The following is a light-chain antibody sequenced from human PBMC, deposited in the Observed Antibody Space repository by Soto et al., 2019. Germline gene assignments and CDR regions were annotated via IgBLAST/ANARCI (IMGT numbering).Light chain of an antibody. CDR2: DAS. V-gene: IGKV3-11*01. CDR1: QSVSSY. J-gene: IGKJ4*01. CDR3: QQRSNWPPVRT. Sequence: EIVLTQSPATLSLSPGERATLSCRASQSVSSYLAWYQHKPGQAPRLLIYDASNSATGIPARFSGSGPGTACTLTISSLEPDDFAVYDGQQRSNWPPVRTFGGGTKVEIK.